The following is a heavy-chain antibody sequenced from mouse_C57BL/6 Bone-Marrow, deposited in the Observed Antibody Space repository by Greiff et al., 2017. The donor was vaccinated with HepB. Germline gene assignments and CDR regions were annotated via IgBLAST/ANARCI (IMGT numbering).Heavy chain of an antibody. CDR3: ARAYYGSSYEAMDY. CDR1: GFTFSSYA. CDR2: ISDGGSYT. D-gene: IGHD1-1*01. Sequence: EVQWVESGGGLVKPGGSLKLSCAASGFTFSSYAMSWVRQTPEKRLEWVATISDGGSYTYYPDNVKGRFTISRDNAKNNLYLQMSHLKSEDTAMYYCARAYYGSSYEAMDYWGQGTSVTVSS. J-gene: IGHJ4*01. V-gene: IGHV5-4*01.